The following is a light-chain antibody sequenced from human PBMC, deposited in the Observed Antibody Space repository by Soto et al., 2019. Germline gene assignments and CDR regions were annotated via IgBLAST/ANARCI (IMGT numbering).Light chain of an antibody. V-gene: IGKV1-39*01. Sequence: IQMTQSPSSLSASVGERVTITWRASQSISSYLNWYQQKPGKAPKLLIYAASSLQSGVPSRFSGSGSGTDFTLTISSLQPEDFATYSCQQSYSTTWTFGQGTKVDI. CDR3: QQSYSTTWT. J-gene: IGKJ1*01. CDR1: QSISSY. CDR2: AAS.